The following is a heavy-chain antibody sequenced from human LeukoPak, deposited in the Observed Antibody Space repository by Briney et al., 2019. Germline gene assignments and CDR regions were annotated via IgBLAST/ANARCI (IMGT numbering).Heavy chain of an antibody. CDR1: GGSFSGYY. D-gene: IGHD1-26*01. V-gene: IGHV4-34*01. J-gene: IGHJ3*02. Sequence: KPSETLSLTCAVYGGSFSGYYWSWIRQPPGKGLEWIGKINHSGSTNYNPSLKSRVTISVDTSKNQFSLKLSSVTAADTAVYYCARAPGSYAFDIWGQGTMVTVSS. CDR3: ARAPGSYAFDI. CDR2: INHSGST.